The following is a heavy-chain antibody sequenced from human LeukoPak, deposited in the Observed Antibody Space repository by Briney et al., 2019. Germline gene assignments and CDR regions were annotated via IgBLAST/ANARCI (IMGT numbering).Heavy chain of an antibody. CDR2: INPNSGDT. D-gene: IGHD3-3*01. CDR3: ARKRGVGVDANAFDI. J-gene: IGHJ3*02. V-gene: IGHV1-2*02. Sequence: GASVKVSCKASGYTFTGYYIHWVRQAPGQGLEWMGWINPNSGDTHYAQKFQGRVTMTRDTSISTAYMKLSRLTSDDTAVYYCARKRGVGVDANAFDIWGQGTMVTVSS. CDR1: GYTFTGYY.